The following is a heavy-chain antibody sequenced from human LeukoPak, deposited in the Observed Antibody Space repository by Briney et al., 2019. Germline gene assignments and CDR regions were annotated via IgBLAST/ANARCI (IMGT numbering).Heavy chain of an antibody. CDR3: ARADYYGSGSYYKRGAAFDI. V-gene: IGHV3-53*01. J-gene: IGHJ3*02. D-gene: IGHD3-10*01. Sequence: GGSLRLSCAASGFTVSSNYMSWVRQAPGKGLEWVSVIYSGGSTYYADSVKGRFTISRDNSKNTLYLQMNSLRAEDTAVYYCARADYYGSGSYYKRGAAFDIWGQGTMVTVSS. CDR2: IYSGGST. CDR1: GFTVSSNY.